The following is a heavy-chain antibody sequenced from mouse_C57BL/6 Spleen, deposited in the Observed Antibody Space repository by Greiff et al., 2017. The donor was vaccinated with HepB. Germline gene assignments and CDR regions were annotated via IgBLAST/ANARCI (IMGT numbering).Heavy chain of an antibody. J-gene: IGHJ3*01. Sequence: QVQLQQPGAELVMPGASVKLSCKASGYTFTSYWMHWVKQRPGQGLEWIGEIDPSDSYTNYNQKFKGKSTLTVDKSSSTAYMQLSSLTSEDSAVYYCARGYYGSSRGAWFADWGQGTLVTVAA. CDR1: GYTFTSYW. CDR2: IDPSDSYT. CDR3: ARGYYGSSRGAWFAD. D-gene: IGHD1-1*01. V-gene: IGHV1-69*01.